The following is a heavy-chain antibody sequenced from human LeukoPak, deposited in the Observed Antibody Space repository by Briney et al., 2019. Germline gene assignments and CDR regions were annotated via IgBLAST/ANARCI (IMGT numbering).Heavy chain of an antibody. Sequence: SETLSLTCTVSGGSISSSSYYWGWIRQPPGKGLEWIGSIYYSGSTYYNPSLKSRVTISVDTSKNQFSLKLSSVTAADTAVYYCARRYQLLYGGSWFDPWGQGTLVTVSS. J-gene: IGHJ5*02. D-gene: IGHD2-2*02. CDR3: ARRYQLLYGGSWFDP. CDR2: IYYSGST. CDR1: GGSISSSSYY. V-gene: IGHV4-39*01.